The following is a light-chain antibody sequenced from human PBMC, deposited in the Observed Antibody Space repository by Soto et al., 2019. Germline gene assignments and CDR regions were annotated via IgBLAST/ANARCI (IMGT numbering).Light chain of an antibody. CDR3: QQLITYPQT. CDR2: AAS. CDR1: QGISTY. Sequence: DMQLTHSPSFLSASVGDRVTMTCRASQGISTYLAWYQQKPGKAPKLLIYAASTLQSGVPSRFSGSGSGTEFALAISSLQPEDFATYYCQQLITYPQTFGQGTKVDIK. J-gene: IGKJ1*01. V-gene: IGKV1-9*01.